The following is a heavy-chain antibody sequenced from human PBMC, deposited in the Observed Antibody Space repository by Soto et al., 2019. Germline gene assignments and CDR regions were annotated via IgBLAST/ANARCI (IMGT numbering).Heavy chain of an antibody. V-gene: IGHV3-20*04. Sequence: EVQLVESGGGVVRPGGSLRLSCAASGFTFDDYGMSWVRQAPGKGLEWVSGINWNGGSTGYADSVKGRFTISRDNAKNSLYLQMNSLRAEETALYYGARWGPYSSSWYGDYWGQGTLVTVSS. CDR2: INWNGGST. CDR1: GFTFDDYG. D-gene: IGHD6-13*01. J-gene: IGHJ4*02. CDR3: ARWGPYSSSWYGDY.